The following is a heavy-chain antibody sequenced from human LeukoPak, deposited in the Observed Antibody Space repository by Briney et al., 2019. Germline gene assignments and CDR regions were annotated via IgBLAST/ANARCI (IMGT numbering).Heavy chain of an antibody. CDR1: GGSFSGYY. CDR2: INHSGST. CDR3: ARGVVTMKSGAFDI. J-gene: IGHJ3*02. V-gene: IGHV4-34*01. D-gene: IGHD3-22*01. Sequence: SETLSLTCAVYGGSFSGYYWSWIRQPPGKGREWIGEINHSGSTNYNPSLKSRVTISVDTSKNQFSLKLSSVTAADTAVYYCARGVVTMKSGAFDIWGQGTMVTVSS.